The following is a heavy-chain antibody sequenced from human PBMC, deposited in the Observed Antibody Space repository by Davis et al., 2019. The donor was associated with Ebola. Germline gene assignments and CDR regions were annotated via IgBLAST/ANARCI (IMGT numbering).Heavy chain of an antibody. Sequence: MPGGSLRLSCAVSGGSISSSNWWSWVRQPPGKGLEWIGEIYHSGSTNYNPSLKSRVTISVDTSKNQFSLKLSSVTAADTAVYYCARVNYDLWSGYANWFDPWGQGTLVTVSS. V-gene: IGHV4-4*02. CDR1: GGSISSSNW. CDR3: ARVNYDLWSGYANWFDP. CDR2: IYHSGST. J-gene: IGHJ5*02. D-gene: IGHD3-3*01.